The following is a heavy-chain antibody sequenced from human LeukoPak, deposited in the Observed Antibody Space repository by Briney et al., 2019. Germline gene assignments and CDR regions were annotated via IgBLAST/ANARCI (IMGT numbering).Heavy chain of an antibody. CDR3: ARADYDSSGYTNWYFDL. Sequence: ASETLSLTCTVSGGSISSYYWSWIRQPPGKGLEWIGYIYYSGSTYYNPSLKSRVTISVDTSKNQFSLKLSSVTAADTAVYYCARADYDSSGYTNWYFDLWGRGTLVTVSS. D-gene: IGHD3-22*01. CDR2: IYYSGST. CDR1: GGSISSYY. V-gene: IGHV4-59*12. J-gene: IGHJ2*01.